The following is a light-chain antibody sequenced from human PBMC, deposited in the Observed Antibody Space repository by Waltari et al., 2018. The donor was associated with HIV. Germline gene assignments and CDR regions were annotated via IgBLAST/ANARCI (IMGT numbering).Light chain of an antibody. CDR1: QSVTSS. V-gene: IGKV3-11*01. CDR3: QQRSNWPLT. CDR2: DAS. J-gene: IGKJ4*01. Sequence: ETVMTQSPATLSVSPGERATLSCRATQSVTSSLAWYQQKPGQAPRHLIYDASNRATGIPARFSGSGSGTDFTLTISSLEPEDFAVYYCQQRSNWPLTFGGGTKVEIK.